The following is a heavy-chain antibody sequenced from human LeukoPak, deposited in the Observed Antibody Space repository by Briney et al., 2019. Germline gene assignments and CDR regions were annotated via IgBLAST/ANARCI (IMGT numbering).Heavy chain of an antibody. CDR3: ARDLRGTNYWYFDL. CDR2: NYYSGST. J-gene: IGHJ2*01. Sequence: SETLSLTCTASGVSISSYYWSWIRQPPGKGLEWIGSNYYSGSTNYNPSLKSRVTISLDMSKNQFSLKLSSVTAADTAVYYCARDLRGTNYWYFDLWGRGTLVTVSS. V-gene: IGHV4-59*01. CDR1: GVSISSYY. D-gene: IGHD1-7*01.